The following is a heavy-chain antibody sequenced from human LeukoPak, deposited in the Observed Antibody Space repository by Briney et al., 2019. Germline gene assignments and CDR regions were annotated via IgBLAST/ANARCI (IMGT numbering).Heavy chain of an antibody. CDR2: SHHSGET. CDR1: ADSVTDYY. J-gene: IGHJ4*02. V-gene: IGHV4-59*08. Sequence: SETLSLTCTVSADSVTDYYWSWIRQPPGKGLEWIAYSHHSGETKYNPSLKSRITISVDTSKNQFSLKLSSVTAADTAVYYCARAIRGGNYDYWGQGTLVTVSS. CDR3: ARAIRGGNYDY. D-gene: IGHD4-23*01.